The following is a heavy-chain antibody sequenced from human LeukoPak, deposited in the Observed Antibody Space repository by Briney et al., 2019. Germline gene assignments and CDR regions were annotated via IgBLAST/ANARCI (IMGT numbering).Heavy chain of an antibody. CDR2: ISGDGGST. V-gene: IGHV3-43*02. D-gene: IGHD3-3*01. J-gene: IGHJ6*03. Sequence: GGSLRLSCAASGFTFDDYAMHWVRQAPGKGLEWVSLISGDGGSTYYADSVKGRFTISRDNSKNSLYLQMNSLRTEDTALYYCAKGTYYDFWSGYYYYYYYMDVWGKGTTVTASS. CDR3: AKGTYYDFWSGYYYYYYYMDV. CDR1: GFTFDDYA.